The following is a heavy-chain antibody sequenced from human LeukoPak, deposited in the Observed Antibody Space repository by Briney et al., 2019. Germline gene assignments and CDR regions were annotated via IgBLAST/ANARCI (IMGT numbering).Heavy chain of an antibody. V-gene: IGHV3-21*01. CDR1: GFTFSSYS. J-gene: IGHJ4*02. CDR2: ISSTSTYI. Sequence: GGSLRLSCAGSGFTFSSYSINWVRQAPGKGLEWVSSISSTSTYIYYADSVKGRFTISRDNARNSVSLQMNSLRAEDTAVYYCTRDQRAARPNLDYWGQGTLVTVSS. D-gene: IGHD6-6*01. CDR3: TRDQRAARPNLDY.